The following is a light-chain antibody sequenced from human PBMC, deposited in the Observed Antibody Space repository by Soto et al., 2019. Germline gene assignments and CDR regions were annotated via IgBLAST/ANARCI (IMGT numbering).Light chain of an antibody. CDR3: QQSSRMPP. CDR2: HAS. CDR1: QNINTY. Sequence: EIQLTQSPSSLSASVGDRVTITCRSSQNINTYLNWYQQRPGEPPKLLIYHASSLKSGVPSRFSGSASGTAFTLTISSLQPEDFGTYYCQQSSRMPPFGGGTKLDIK. J-gene: IGKJ4*01. V-gene: IGKV1-39*01.